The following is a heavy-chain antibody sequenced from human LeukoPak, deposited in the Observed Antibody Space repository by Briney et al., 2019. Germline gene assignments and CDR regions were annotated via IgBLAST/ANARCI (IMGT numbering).Heavy chain of an antibody. CDR1: GYSFTSYW. CDR2: IYPGDSDT. D-gene: IGHD3-10*01. Sequence: GESLKISCKGSGYSFTSYWIGWVRQMPGKGLEWMGIIYPGDSDTRYSPSFQGQVTISADKSISTAYLQWSSLKASDTAMYYCARHNIKPGGSGSYSDYWGQGTLVTVSS. V-gene: IGHV5-51*01. J-gene: IGHJ4*02. CDR3: ARHNIKPGGSGSYSDY.